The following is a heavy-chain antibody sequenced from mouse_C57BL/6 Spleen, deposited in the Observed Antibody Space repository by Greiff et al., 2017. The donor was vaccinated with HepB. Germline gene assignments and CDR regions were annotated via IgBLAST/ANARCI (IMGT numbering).Heavy chain of an antibody. CDR2: IDPSDSYT. D-gene: IGHD2-4*01. J-gene: IGHJ1*03. Sequence: QVQLKQPGAELVMPGASVKLSCKASGYTFTSYWMHWVKQRPGQGLEWIGEIDPSDSYTNYNQKLKGKSTLTVDKSSSTAYMQLSSLTSEDSAVYYCARRADYAYWYFDVWGTGTTVTVSS. V-gene: IGHV1-69*01. CDR1: GYTFTSYW. CDR3: ARRADYAYWYFDV.